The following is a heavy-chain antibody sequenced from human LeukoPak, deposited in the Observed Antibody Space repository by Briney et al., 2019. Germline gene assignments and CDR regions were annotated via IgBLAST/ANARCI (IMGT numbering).Heavy chain of an antibody. V-gene: IGHV3-30-3*01. CDR2: ISYDGSNK. CDR1: GFTISSYA. Sequence: GGSLKLSCAASGFTISSYAMHWVRQAPGKGLEWVAVISYDGSNKYYADSVKGRFTISRDNSKNTLYLQMNSLRAEDTAVYYCARWASSTANSLWNRYYYGMDVWGQGTTVTVSS. CDR3: ARWASSTANSLWNRYYYGMDV. J-gene: IGHJ6*02. D-gene: IGHD2-2*01.